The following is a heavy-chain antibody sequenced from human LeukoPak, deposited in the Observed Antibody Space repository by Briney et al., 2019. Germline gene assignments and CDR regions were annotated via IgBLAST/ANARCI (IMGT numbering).Heavy chain of an antibody. V-gene: IGHV5-51*01. J-gene: IGHJ4*02. CDR3: ARENSADSGIAY. D-gene: IGHD3-10*01. CDR1: GYSFTNYW. CDR2: IYPGDSDT. Sequence: GESLKISCKGPGYSFTNYWIGWVRQMPGKGLEWMGIIYPGDSDTKYSPSFQGQVTISADKSINTAYLQWSSLEASDTAMYYCARENSADSGIAYWGQGTLVTVSS.